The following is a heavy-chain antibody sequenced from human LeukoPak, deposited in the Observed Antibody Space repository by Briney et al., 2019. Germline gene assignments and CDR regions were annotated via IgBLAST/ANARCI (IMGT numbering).Heavy chain of an antibody. D-gene: IGHD3-10*01. J-gene: IGHJ6*02. V-gene: IGHV3-15*01. CDR2: IKSKTDGGTT. CDR1: GFTFSNAW. Sequence: GGSLRLSCAASGFTFSNAWMSWVRQAPGKGLEWVGRIKSKTDGGTTDYAAPVKGRFTISRDDSKNTLYLQMNSLKTEDTAVYYCARAVQILSQGYYYYGMDVWGQGTTVSVSS. CDR3: ARAVQILSQGYYYYGMDV.